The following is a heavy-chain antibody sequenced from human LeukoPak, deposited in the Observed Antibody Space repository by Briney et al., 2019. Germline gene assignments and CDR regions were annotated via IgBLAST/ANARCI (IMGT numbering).Heavy chain of an antibody. CDR2: ISWNSGSI. V-gene: IGHV3-9*01. CDR1: GFTFDDYA. Sequence: GGSLRLSCAASGFTFDDYAMHWVRQAPGKGLEWASGISWNSGSIGYADSVKGRFTISRDNSKNTLYLQMNSLRAEDTAVYYCASGSSPYYFDYWGQGTLVTVSS. J-gene: IGHJ4*02. CDR3: ASGSSPYYFDY. D-gene: IGHD1-26*01.